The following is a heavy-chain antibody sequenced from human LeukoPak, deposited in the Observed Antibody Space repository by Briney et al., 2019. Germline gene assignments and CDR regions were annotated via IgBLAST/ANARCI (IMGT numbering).Heavy chain of an antibody. CDR3: ARLTRLSTSPDRYYLDY. CDR1: GDSISSYY. D-gene: IGHD6-6*01. CDR2: IYTIGGT. J-gene: IGHJ4*02. V-gene: IGHV4-4*09. Sequence: SETLSLTCTVSGDSISSYYWSWIRQPPGKGLEWIGYIYTIGGTNYIPSLKGRVTISIDTSKNQFSLKLSSVTAADSAVYYCARLTRLSTSPDRYYLDYWGQGTLVTVSS.